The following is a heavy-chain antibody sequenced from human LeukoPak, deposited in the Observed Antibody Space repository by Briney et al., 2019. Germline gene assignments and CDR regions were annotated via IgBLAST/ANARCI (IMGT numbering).Heavy chain of an antibody. D-gene: IGHD3-22*01. CDR1: GFTFSSYA. CDR3: AKDATAFYDSSGFFDY. Sequence: PGRSLRLSCAASGFTFSSYAMSWVRQAPGKGLEWVSAISGSGGSTYYADSVKGRFTISRDNSKNTLYLQMNSLRAEDTAVYYCAKDATAFYDSSGFFDYWGQGTLVTVSS. CDR2: ISGSGGST. V-gene: IGHV3-23*01. J-gene: IGHJ4*02.